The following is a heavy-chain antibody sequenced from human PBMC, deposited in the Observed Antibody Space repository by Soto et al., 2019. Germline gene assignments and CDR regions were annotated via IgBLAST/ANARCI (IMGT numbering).Heavy chain of an antibody. J-gene: IGHJ4*02. CDR2: IDWDDDK. Sequence: SGPTLVNPTQTLTLTCTFSGFSLSTSGMCVSWIRQPPGKALEWLALIDWDDDKYYSTSLKTRLTISKDTSKNQVVLTMTNMDPVDTATYYCVRWQLPPGSGYYFDYWGQGTLVTVSS. CDR3: VRWQLPPGSGYYFDY. CDR1: GFSLSTSGMC. D-gene: IGHD1-1*01. V-gene: IGHV2-70*01.